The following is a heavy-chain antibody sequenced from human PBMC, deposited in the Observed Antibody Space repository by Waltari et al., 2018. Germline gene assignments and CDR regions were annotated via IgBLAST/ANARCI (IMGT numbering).Heavy chain of an antibody. CDR2: VSGGVCT. D-gene: IGHD6-13*01. CDR1: GFTVSSNY. V-gene: IGHV3-53*02. J-gene: IGHJ4*02. CDR3: ARGPTGYTALCFDY. Sequence: EVQLVETGGVLIKPGGSLRLSCAASGFTVSSNYMSRVRQAPGKGLEWVSVVSGGVCTYYAASVKGRVTFCRVNAEITLYLQMTSLRSEDTAVYYCARGPTGYTALCFDYWCQGTLGTVSS.